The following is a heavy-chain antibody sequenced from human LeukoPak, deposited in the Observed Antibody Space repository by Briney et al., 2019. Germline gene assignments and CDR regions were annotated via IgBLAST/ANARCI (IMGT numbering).Heavy chain of an antibody. CDR3: ARGAIVFDAFDF. V-gene: IGHV3-30-3*01. J-gene: IGHJ3*01. Sequence: GRSLRLSCAGSGFSFSSHAIPWVRQAPGKGLEWVAVISYDGSNKYYADSVKGRVTLSRDNSKNTLYLQMNSLRAEDTAVYYCARGAIVFDAFDFWGQGTMVTVSS. CDR1: GFSFSSHA. D-gene: IGHD3-22*01. CDR2: ISYDGSNK.